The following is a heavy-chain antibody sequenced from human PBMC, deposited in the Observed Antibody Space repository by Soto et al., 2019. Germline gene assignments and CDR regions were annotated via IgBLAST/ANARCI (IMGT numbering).Heavy chain of an antibody. CDR2: INDGNGNT. CDR1: GYTFTSYA. D-gene: IGHD6-13*01. J-gene: IGHJ4*02. Sequence: ASVKVSCKASGYTFTSYAMHWVRQAPGQRLEWMGWINDGNGNTKYSQKFQGRVTITRDTSASTAYMELSSLRSEDTAVYYCARESDGYSSSWYFDYWGQGTLVTVSS. CDR3: ARESDGYSSSWYFDY. V-gene: IGHV1-3*01.